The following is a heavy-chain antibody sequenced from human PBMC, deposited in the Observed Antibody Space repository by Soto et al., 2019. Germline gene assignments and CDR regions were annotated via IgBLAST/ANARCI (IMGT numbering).Heavy chain of an antibody. D-gene: IGHD3-3*01. Sequence: EASVKVSCKASGYTFTSYAMHWVRQAPGQRLEWTGWINAGKGNRKYSQKFQGRVTITRDTSASIAYMELSSLRSEDPAVYYCARDKYDFWSGLSAFDPWGQGPLVSVSS. V-gene: IGHV1-3*01. J-gene: IGHJ5*02. CDR3: ARDKYDFWSGLSAFDP. CDR1: GYTFTSYA. CDR2: INAGKGNR.